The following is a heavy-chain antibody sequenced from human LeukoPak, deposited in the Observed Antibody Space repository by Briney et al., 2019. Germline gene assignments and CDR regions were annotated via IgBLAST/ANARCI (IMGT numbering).Heavy chain of an antibody. Sequence: TLETLSLTCTVSGGSISSGGYYWTWIRQHPGKGLEGIGYIYYSGSTYYNPSLKSRVTISVDTSKNQFSLKLSSVTAADTAVYYCARGYSHLTSWGQGTLVTVSS. CDR1: GGSISSGGYY. CDR2: IYYSGST. CDR3: ARGYSHLTS. D-gene: IGHD2-21*01. J-gene: IGHJ4*02. V-gene: IGHV4-31*03.